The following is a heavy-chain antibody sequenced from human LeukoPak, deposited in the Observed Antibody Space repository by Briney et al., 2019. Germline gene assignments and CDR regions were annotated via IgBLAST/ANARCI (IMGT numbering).Heavy chain of an antibody. Sequence: ASVKVSCKASGYTFTSYYMHWVRQATGQGLEWMGWMNPNSGNTGYAQKFQGRVTITRNTSISTAYMELSSLRSEDTAVYYCARVTGRYSYGSSLGYWGQGTLVTVSS. J-gene: IGHJ4*02. D-gene: IGHD5-18*01. CDR1: GYTFTSYY. CDR3: ARVTGRYSYGSSLGY. CDR2: MNPNSGNT. V-gene: IGHV1-8*03.